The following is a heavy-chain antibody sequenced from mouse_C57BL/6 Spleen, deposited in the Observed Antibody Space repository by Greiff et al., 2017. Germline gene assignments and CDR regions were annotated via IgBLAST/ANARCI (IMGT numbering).Heavy chain of an antibody. CDR2: INPNNGGT. D-gene: IGHD1-1*01. CDR1: GYTFTDYN. J-gene: IGHJ1*03. V-gene: IGHV1-22*01. CDR3: ARRDNYPYFDV. Sequence: EVKLVESGPELVKPGASVKMSCKASGYTFTDYNMHWVKQSHGKSLEWIGYINPNNGGTSYNQKFKGKATLTVNKSSSTAYMELRSLTSEDSAVYYCARRDNYPYFDVWGTGTTVTVSS.